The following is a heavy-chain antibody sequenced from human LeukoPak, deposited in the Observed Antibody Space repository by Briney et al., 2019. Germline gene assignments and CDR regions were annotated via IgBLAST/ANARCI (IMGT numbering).Heavy chain of an antibody. V-gene: IGHV3-7*01. CDR1: EFIFSGYW. Sequence: PGGSLRLSCAASEFIFSGYWMNWVRQAPGKGLEWVANIKQDGSEKQYVDSVRGRFTISRDNAKNSLYLQMNSLRVEDTAVYYCARDGFVGAADYWGQGTLFTVSS. J-gene: IGHJ4*02. CDR2: IKQDGSEK. CDR3: ARDGFVGAADY. D-gene: IGHD6-13*01.